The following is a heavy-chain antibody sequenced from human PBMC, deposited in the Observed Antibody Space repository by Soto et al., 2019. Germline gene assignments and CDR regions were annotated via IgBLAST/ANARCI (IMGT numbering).Heavy chain of an antibody. Sequence: SETLSLTCSVSGDSISSSNCYWGWIRQPPGKGLEWIGNIYYSGSTYYNPSLKSRVTISVDTSKNQFSLNLSSVTAADTAVYYCARLYYGSGSLGNWFDPWGQGTLVTVSS. D-gene: IGHD3-10*01. CDR1: GDSISSSNCY. V-gene: IGHV4-39*07. CDR2: IYYSGST. J-gene: IGHJ5*02. CDR3: ARLYYGSGSLGNWFDP.